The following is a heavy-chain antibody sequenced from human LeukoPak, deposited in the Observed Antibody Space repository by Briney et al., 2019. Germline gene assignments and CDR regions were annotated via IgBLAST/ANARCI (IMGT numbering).Heavy chain of an antibody. D-gene: IGHD2-2*01. V-gene: IGHV1-18*01. J-gene: IGHJ5*02. CDR3: ARPLPTVRSPSWMGRRWFAP. CDR1: GYTFTSYG. Sequence: ASMKVSCKASGYTFTSYGISWVRQAPGQGLEWMGWISAYNGNTNYAQKLQGRVTMTTDTSTSTAYMELRSLRSDDTAVYYCARPLPTVRSPSWMGRRWFAPWGQGTLVTVSS. CDR2: ISAYNGNT.